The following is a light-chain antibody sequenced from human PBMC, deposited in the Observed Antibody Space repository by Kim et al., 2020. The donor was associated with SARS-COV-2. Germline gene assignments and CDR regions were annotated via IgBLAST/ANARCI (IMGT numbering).Light chain of an antibody. CDR3: SSYTSSSTLGV. CDR2: DVS. CDR1: SSDVGGYNY. V-gene: IGLV2-14*01. J-gene: IGLJ1*01. Sequence: QSALTQPASVSGSPGQSITISCTGTSSDVGGYNYVSWYQQHPGKAPKLMIYDVSKRPSGVSNRFSVSKSGNTASLTISGLQAEDEADYYCSSYTSSSTLGVFGTGTKVTVL.